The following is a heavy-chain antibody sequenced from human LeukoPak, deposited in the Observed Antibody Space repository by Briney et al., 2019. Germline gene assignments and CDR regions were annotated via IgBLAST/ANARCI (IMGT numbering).Heavy chain of an antibody. J-gene: IGHJ4*02. V-gene: IGHV3-23*01. Sequence: GGSLRLSCVASGFTFGDYVMSWVRQAPGKGLEWVSAISGNGVITYYADSVKGQFTISRDNSKNTVYMQMNSLRAEDTAVYYCARESNSGYYLSYWGQGTLVTVSS. CDR2: ISGNGVIT. D-gene: IGHD3-22*01. CDR1: GFTFGDYV. CDR3: ARESNSGYYLSY.